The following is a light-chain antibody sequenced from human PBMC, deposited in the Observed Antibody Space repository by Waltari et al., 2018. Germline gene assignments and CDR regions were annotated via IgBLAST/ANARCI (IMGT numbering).Light chain of an antibody. CDR1: QSVGTW. CDR2: IAS. Sequence: DIQMTQSPSTLSASVGDRVTISCRASQSVGTWLAWYQQKPGKAPKLLIYIASSLESGVPSRFSGSGSGTEFTLTISSLQPDDFATYSCQQYSSFSTFGQGTKL. J-gene: IGKJ2*01. CDR3: QQYSSFST. V-gene: IGKV1-5*03.